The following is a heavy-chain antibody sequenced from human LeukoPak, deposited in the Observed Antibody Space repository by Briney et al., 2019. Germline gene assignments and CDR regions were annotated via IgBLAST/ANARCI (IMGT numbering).Heavy chain of an antibody. CDR2: ISASGGST. CDR1: GFTFSSSA. V-gene: IGHV3-23*01. CDR3: ARDERSYDGSGRLIAEYFQH. J-gene: IGHJ1*01. D-gene: IGHD3-22*01. Sequence: GGSLRLSCAASGFTFSSSAMSWVRQVPGKGLEWVSGISASGGSTSYADSVKGRFTISGDNSKNTLYLQMNSLRAEDTAVYYCARDERSYDGSGRLIAEYFQHWGQGTLVTVSS.